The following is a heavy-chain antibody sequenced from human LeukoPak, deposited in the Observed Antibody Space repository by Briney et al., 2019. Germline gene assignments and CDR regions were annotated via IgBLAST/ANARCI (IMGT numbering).Heavy chain of an antibody. CDR1: GFTFSDHY. Sequence: GGSLRLSCAASGFTFSDHYMDWVRQAPGKGLEWVGRTRNKANSYTTEYAASVKGRFTISRDDSKNSLYLQMNSLKTEDTAVYYCAREGLVGAIDYWGQGTLVTVSS. CDR3: AREGLVGAIDY. J-gene: IGHJ4*02. D-gene: IGHD1-26*01. CDR2: TRNKANSYTT. V-gene: IGHV3-72*01.